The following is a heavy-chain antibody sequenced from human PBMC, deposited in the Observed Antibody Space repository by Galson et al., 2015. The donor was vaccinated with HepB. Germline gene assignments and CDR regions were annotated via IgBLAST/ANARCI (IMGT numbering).Heavy chain of an antibody. CDR1: GGSISSSTNY. Sequence: LSLTCAVSGGSISSSTNYWGWIRQPPGKGLEWIGTVYYSGSTYYNPSLKSRITISVDTSKNQFSLRLSFVTAADTAVYYCARVYDFWSSGMDVWGQGTTVTVSS. CDR2: VYYSGST. CDR3: ARVYDFWSSGMDV. D-gene: IGHD3-3*01. J-gene: IGHJ6*02. V-gene: IGHV4-39*07.